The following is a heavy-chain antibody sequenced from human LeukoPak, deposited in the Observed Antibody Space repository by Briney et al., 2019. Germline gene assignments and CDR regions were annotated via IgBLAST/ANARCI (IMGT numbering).Heavy chain of an antibody. V-gene: IGHV3-21*01. CDR3: ARDWGYYYYYGMDV. Sequence: PGGSLRLSCAASGFTFSSYSMNWVRQAPGKGLEWVSSISSSSSYIYYADSVKGRFTISRDNAKNSLYLQMNSLRAEDTAVYYCARDWGYYYYYGMDVWGQGTTVTVPS. J-gene: IGHJ6*02. CDR2: ISSSSSYI. CDR1: GFTFSSYS. D-gene: IGHD3-16*01.